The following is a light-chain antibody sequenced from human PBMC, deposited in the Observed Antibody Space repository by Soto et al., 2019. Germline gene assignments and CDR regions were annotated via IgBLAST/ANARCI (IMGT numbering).Light chain of an antibody. Sequence: EIVFTQSPGTLSLSPGERATLSCRASQSVSSSYLAWYQQKLGQAPRLLIYGASSRATGIPDRFSGSGAGTEFTLTISSLQSEDVAVDYCQQYNNWTRSFGQGTRLEIK. V-gene: IGKV3-20*01. CDR3: QQYNNWTRS. CDR2: GAS. CDR1: QSVSSSY. J-gene: IGKJ5*01.